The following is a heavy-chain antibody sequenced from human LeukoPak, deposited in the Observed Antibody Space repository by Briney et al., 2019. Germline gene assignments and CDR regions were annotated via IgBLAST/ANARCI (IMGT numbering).Heavy chain of an antibody. CDR3: ARDRAPLWFGEESYYQDY. CDR1: GYTFTGYY. CDR2: INPNSGGT. V-gene: IGHV1-2*02. D-gene: IGHD3-10*01. J-gene: IGHJ4*02. Sequence: ASAKVSCKASGYTFTGYYMHWVRQAPGQGLEWMGWINPNSGGTNYAQKFQGRVTMTRDTSISTAYMELSRLRSDDTAVYYCARDRAPLWFGEESYYQDYWGQGTLVTVSS.